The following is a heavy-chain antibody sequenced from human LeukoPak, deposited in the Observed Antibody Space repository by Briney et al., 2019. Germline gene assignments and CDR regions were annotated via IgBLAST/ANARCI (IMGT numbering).Heavy chain of an antibody. CDR2: ISYDGSNK. CDR1: GFTFSSYG. Sequence: PGGSLRLSCAASGFTFSSYGMHWVRQAPGKGLEWVAVISYDGSNKYYADSVKGRFTISRDNSKNTLYLQMNGLRAEDTAVYYCAKDGLAAALDYWGQGTLVTVSS. V-gene: IGHV3-30*18. D-gene: IGHD6-13*01. CDR3: AKDGLAAALDY. J-gene: IGHJ4*02.